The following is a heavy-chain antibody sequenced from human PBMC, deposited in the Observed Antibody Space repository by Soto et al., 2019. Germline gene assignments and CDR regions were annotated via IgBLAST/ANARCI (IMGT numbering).Heavy chain of an antibody. CDR1: GVSVSSSTYY. CDR2: IFYSGST. D-gene: IGHD2-15*01. J-gene: IGHJ4*02. Sequence: QVQLQQSGPGLVKPSQTLSLTCTVSGVSVSSSTYYWGWIRQHPGKVLEWIGYIFYSGSTYYNPSLESRFTISLDRSQNQFSLKLRSVTAADTAVYYCARAGPASTIVVPLSLGAYFDYWGQGTLVTVSS. CDR3: ARAGPASTIVVPLSLGAYFDY. V-gene: IGHV4-31*03.